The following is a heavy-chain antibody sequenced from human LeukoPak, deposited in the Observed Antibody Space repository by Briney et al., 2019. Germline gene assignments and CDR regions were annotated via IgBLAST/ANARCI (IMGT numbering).Heavy chain of an antibody. CDR1: GYSISSVYY. V-gene: IGHV4-38-2*02. Sequence: PSETLSLTCTVSGYSISSVYYWGWIRQPPGKGLEWIGSIYHSGSTYYNPSLKSRVTISVDTSKNQFSLKLSSVTAADTAVYYCARASIDIVLMVYAANWAHFDYWGQGTLVTVSS. J-gene: IGHJ4*02. CDR2: IYHSGST. D-gene: IGHD2-8*01. CDR3: ARASIDIVLMVYAANWAHFDY.